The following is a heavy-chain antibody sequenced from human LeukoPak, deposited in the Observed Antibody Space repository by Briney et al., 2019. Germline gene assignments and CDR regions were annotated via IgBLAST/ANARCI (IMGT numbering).Heavy chain of an antibody. CDR1: GFTFDDYG. D-gene: IGHD3-10*01. CDR3: AKSRRGYVIEYYYYMDV. V-gene: IGHV3-9*01. CDR2: ISWNSGSI. J-gene: IGHJ6*03. Sequence: GRSLRLSCTASGFTFDDYGMHWVRQAPGKGLEWVSGISWNSGSIGYADSVKGRFTISRDNAKNSLYLQMNSLRPEDTALYYCAKSRRGYVIEYYYYMDVWGKGTMVTISS.